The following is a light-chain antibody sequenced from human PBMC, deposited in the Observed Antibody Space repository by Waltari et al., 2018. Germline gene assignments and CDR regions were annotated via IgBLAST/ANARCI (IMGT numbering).Light chain of an antibody. J-gene: IGKJ2*01. Sequence: IQLTQSPSSLYASVGDRVTITCRASQGISSYLAWYQQKPGKVPKLLIYGAYTLQSGVPSSFSGSGSGTEFTLTISSLQPEDFATYYCQQLNSYPLSFGQGTKLEIK. CDR1: QGISSY. CDR2: GAY. V-gene: IGKV1-9*01. CDR3: QQLNSYPLS.